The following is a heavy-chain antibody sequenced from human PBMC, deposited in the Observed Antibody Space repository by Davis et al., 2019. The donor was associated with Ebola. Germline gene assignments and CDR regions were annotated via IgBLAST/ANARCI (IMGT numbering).Heavy chain of an antibody. CDR1: GYSFTSYD. D-gene: IGHD5-12*01. Sequence: ASVKVSCKASGYSFTSYDVTWVRQAPGQGLEWMGWISPYSGNTHYAQNFQGRLTMTTDPSTSTAYMELRSLTSDDTAVYYCATDNVDIVATPFDYWGQGTLVTVSS. V-gene: IGHV1-18*04. J-gene: IGHJ4*02. CDR3: ATDNVDIVATPFDY. CDR2: ISPYSGNT.